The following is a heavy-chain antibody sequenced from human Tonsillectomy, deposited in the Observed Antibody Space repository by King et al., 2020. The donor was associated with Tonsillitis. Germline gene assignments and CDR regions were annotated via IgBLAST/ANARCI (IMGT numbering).Heavy chain of an antibody. CDR1: GYTFTSYC. D-gene: IGHD6-13*01. CDR2: ISAYNGNT. J-gene: IGHJ5*02. CDR3: ARDYVGQQLVPFWFDP. V-gene: IGHV1-18*01. Sequence: QLVQSGAEVKKPGASVKVSCKASGYTFTSYCISWVRQAPGQGLEWMGWISAYNGNTNYAQKLQGRVTMTTDTSTSTAYMELRSLRSDDTAVYYCARDYVGQQLVPFWFDPWGQGTLVTVSS.